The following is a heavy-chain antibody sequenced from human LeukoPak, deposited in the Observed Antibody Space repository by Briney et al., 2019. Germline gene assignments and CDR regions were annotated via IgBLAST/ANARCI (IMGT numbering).Heavy chain of an antibody. CDR3: ARDPWLNFCLDY. D-gene: IGHD6-19*01. Sequence: KSGGSLRLSCAASGFTFSRYSMNWVRQAPGKGLEWVSSISSSSSYIYYADSVKGRFTISRDNAKNSLSLQMNSLRAEDTAVYYCARDPWLNFCLDYWGQGTLVTVSS. CDR2: ISSSSSYI. J-gene: IGHJ4*02. V-gene: IGHV3-21*01. CDR1: GFTFSRYS.